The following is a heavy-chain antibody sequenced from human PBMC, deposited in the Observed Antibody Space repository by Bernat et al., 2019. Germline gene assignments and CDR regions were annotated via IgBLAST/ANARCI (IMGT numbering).Heavy chain of an antibody. V-gene: IGHV3-49*04. CDR2: IRSKAYGGTT. J-gene: IGHJ4*02. CDR3: TREDLYDFWSGYYYYFDY. CDR1: GFTFGDYA. Sequence: EVQLVESGGGLVQPGRSLRLSCTASGFTFGDYAMSWVRQAPGKGLEWVGFIRSKAYGGTTEYAASVKGRFTISRDDSKSVAYLQMNSLKTEDTAVYYCTREDLYDFWSGYYYYFDYWGQGNLVTVSS. D-gene: IGHD3-3*01.